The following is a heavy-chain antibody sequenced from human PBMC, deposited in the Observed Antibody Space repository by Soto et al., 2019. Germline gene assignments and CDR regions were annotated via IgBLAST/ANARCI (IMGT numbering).Heavy chain of an antibody. J-gene: IGHJ6*02. V-gene: IGHV1-18*04. D-gene: IGHD4-17*01. Sequence: GASVKVSCKASGYTFTGYGISWVRQAPGQGLEWMGWISAYNGNTNYAQKLQGRVTMTTDTSTSTAYMELRSLRSDDTAVYYCAMTTQSYYYYGMDVWGQGTTVTVS. CDR3: AMTTQSYYYYGMDV. CDR2: ISAYNGNT. CDR1: GYTFTGYG.